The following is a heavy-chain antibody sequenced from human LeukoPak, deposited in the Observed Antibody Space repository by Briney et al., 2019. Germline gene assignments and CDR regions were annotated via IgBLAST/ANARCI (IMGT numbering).Heavy chain of an antibody. D-gene: IGHD4-17*01. CDR3: MGATVTTFSPFDY. Sequence: PGGSLRLSCAASGFTFSSYAMSWVRQAPGKGLEWVSAISGSGGSTYYADSVKGRFTISRDNSKNTLYLQMNSLRAEDTAVYYCMGATVTTFSPFDYWGQGTLVTVSS. V-gene: IGHV3-23*01. CDR2: ISGSGGST. J-gene: IGHJ4*02. CDR1: GFTFSSYA.